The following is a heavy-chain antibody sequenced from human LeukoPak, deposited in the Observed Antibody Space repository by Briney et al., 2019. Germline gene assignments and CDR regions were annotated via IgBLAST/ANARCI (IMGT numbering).Heavy chain of an antibody. CDR3: AKDQGTGIAAAGTSHY. D-gene: IGHD6-13*01. CDR1: GFTFSSYA. J-gene: IGHJ4*02. Sequence: PGGPLRLSCAASGFTFSSYAMSWPRQAPGKALEWLSVISGSGGSTYYADSVKGRFTISRDNSKNTLYLQMNSLRAEDTAVYYCAKDQGTGIAAAGTSHYWGQGTLVTVSS. V-gene: IGHV3-23*01. CDR2: ISGSGGST.